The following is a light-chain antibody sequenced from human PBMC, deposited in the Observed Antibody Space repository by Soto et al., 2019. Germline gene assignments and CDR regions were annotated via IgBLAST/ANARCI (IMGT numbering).Light chain of an antibody. J-gene: IGLJ2*01. CDR1: SSDVGGCNY. CDR3: SSYTTSSTVV. Sequence: QSALTQPASVSGSPGQSITISCTGTSSDVGGCNYVSWYQQHPGKAPKLIIYDVNNRPSGVSNRFSGSKSGNTASLTISGLRAEDEADYHCSSYTTSSTVVFGGGTKLTVL. V-gene: IGLV2-14*01. CDR2: DVN.